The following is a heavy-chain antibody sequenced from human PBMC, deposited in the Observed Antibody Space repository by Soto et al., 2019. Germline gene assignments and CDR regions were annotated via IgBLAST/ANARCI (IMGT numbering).Heavy chain of an antibody. V-gene: IGHV3-30*18. Sequence: HPGGSLRLSCAASGFTFSSYGMHWVRQAPGKGLEWVAVISYDGSNKYYADSVKGRFTISRDNSKNTLYLQMNSLRAEDTAVYYCAKEMSEGAMAPFDYWGQGSLVTVSS. CDR1: GFTFSSYG. CDR2: ISYDGSNK. D-gene: IGHD1-26*01. J-gene: IGHJ4*02. CDR3: AKEMSEGAMAPFDY.